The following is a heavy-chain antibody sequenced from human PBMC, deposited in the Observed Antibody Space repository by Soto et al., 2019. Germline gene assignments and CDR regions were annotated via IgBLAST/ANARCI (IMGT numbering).Heavy chain of an antibody. CDR3: AREVSSAFGI. CDR2: IYSGGST. Sequence: EVQLVESGGGLVQPGGSLRLSCAASGFNVSSNYMSWVRQAPGKGLEWVSVIYSGGSTYYADSVKGRFTISRDNSKNTLYLQMYSLRAEDTAVYYCAREVSSAFGIWGQGTMVTVSS. CDR1: GFNVSSNY. D-gene: IGHD3-16*01. V-gene: IGHV3-66*01. J-gene: IGHJ3*02.